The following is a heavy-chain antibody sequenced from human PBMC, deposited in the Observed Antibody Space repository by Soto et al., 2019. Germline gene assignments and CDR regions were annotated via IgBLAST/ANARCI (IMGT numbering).Heavy chain of an antibody. D-gene: IGHD3-16*01. J-gene: IGHJ6*02. CDR1: GFTFSSYW. Sequence: GGSLRLSCAASGFTFSSYWMHWVRQAPGKGLVWVSRINSDGSSTSYADSVKGRFTISRDNAKNTLYLQMNSLRAEDTAVYYCARDAAGGDDYYYYGMDVWGQGTTVTVSS. V-gene: IGHV3-74*01. CDR2: INSDGSST. CDR3: ARDAAGGDDYYYYGMDV.